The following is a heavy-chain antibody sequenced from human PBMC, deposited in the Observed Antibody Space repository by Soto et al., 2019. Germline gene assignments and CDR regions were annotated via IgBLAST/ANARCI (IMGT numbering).Heavy chain of an antibody. CDR3: TRWGGDYTAFDI. CDR1: GFIFGDFA. Sequence: PGGSLRLSCTASGFIFGDFAMSWFRQAPGQGLEWVGFVGIKAFGGTTQFAASVAGRFTISRDDSKSIAYLQPTSLKTADAAVYYCTRWGGDYTAFDIWGQGTMVTVSS. J-gene: IGHJ3*02. CDR2: VGIKAFGGTT. D-gene: IGHD3-3*01. V-gene: IGHV3-49*03.